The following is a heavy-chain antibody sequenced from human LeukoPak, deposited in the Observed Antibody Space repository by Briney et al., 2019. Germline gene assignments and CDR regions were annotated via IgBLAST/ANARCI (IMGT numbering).Heavy chain of an antibody. J-gene: IGHJ6*03. D-gene: IGHD5-18*01. CDR1: GFTFSSYA. Sequence: PGRSLRLSCAASGFTFSSYAMHWVRQAPGKGLEWVAVISYDGSNKYYADSVKGRFTISRDNSKNTLYLQMNSLRAEDTAVYYCARGPIGVDTAPGYYYMDVWGKGTTVTVSS. CDR2: ISYDGSNK. CDR3: ARGPIGVDTAPGYYYMDV. V-gene: IGHV3-30-3*01.